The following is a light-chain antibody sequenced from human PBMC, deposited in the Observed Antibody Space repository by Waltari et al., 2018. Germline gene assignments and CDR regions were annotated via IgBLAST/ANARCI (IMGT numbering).Light chain of an antibody. CDR3: QQYDNYWT. V-gene: IGKV1-39*01. CDR1: QSNSKY. Sequence: ISSRVSQSNSKYLNWYQQTPANAPKGLIYASAMLPSGVPSRFSGSAARTDFTLGISSLQPDDCATDYWQQYDNYWTFGQGTKV. J-gene: IGKJ1*01. CDR2: ASA.